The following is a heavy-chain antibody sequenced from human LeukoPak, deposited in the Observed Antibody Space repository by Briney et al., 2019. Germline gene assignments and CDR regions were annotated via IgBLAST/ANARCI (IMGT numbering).Heavy chain of an antibody. V-gene: IGHV1-69*04. CDR1: GYTFTSYG. CDR3: ARDRIVVVVAATPLDYYYYGMDV. CDR2: IIPILGIA. Sequence: GASVKVSCKASGYTFTSYGISWVRQAPGQGLEWMGRIIPILGIANYAQKFQGRVTITADKSTSTAYMEPSSLRSEDTAVYYCARDRIVVVVAATPLDYYYYGMDVWGQGTTVTVSS. J-gene: IGHJ6*02. D-gene: IGHD2-15*01.